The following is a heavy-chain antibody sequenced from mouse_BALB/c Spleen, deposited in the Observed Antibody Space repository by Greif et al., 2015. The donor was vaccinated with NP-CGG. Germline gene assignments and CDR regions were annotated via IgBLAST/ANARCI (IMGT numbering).Heavy chain of an antibody. V-gene: IGHV1-14*01. CDR3: ARSSIYDGYYPTWFAY. Sequence: VQLQQPGPELVKPGASVKMSCKASGYTFTSYVMHWVKQKPGQGLEWIGYINPYNDGTKYNEKFKGKATLTSDKSSSTAYMELGSLTSEDSAVYYCARSSIYDGYYPTWFAYWGQGTLVTVSA. J-gene: IGHJ3*01. D-gene: IGHD2-3*01. CDR1: GYTFTSYV. CDR2: INPYNDGT.